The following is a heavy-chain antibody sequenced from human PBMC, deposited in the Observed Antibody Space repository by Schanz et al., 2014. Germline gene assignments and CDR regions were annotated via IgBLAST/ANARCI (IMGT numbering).Heavy chain of an antibody. J-gene: IGHJ4*02. CDR2: LSGSGGST. CDR3: ARDRGYCSGGSCLTFDY. CDR1: GFTFSSYA. Sequence: VQLAESGGGLVQPGGSLRLSCAASGFTFSSYAMSWVRQAPGKGLEWVSALSGSGGSTYYADSVKGRFTISRDNSKNTLYLQMNTLRAEDTAVYYCARDRGYCSGGSCLTFDYWGQGTLVTVSS. D-gene: IGHD2-15*01. V-gene: IGHV3-23*04.